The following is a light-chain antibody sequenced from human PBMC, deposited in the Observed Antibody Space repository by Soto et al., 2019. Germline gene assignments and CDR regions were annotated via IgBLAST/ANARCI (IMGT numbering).Light chain of an antibody. V-gene: IGKV3-20*01. Sequence: EIVLTQSPGTLSLSPGERATISCRASQTFSSGFLAWYQQKPGQAPRLLIYGASTRATDIPDRFSGSGSGTDFTLTITRLEPDDFAMYFCHQYGSSPETFGQGTKVDIK. CDR2: GAS. J-gene: IGKJ1*01. CDR3: HQYGSSPET. CDR1: QTFSSGF.